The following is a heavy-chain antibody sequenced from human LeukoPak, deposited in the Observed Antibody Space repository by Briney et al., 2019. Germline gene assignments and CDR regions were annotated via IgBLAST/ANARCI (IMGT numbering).Heavy chain of an antibody. D-gene: IGHD3-22*01. CDR3: ARDDSTGYYYLDG. CDR2: IKEDGSEK. Sequence: PGGSLRLSCAASGFTFSNYFMSWVRQAPGKGLEWVANIKEDGSEKYYVDSVKGRFTISRDNAKNSLYLEMNSLRAEDTAVYYCARDDSTGYYYLDGWGQGTLVTVSS. J-gene: IGHJ4*02. CDR1: GFTFSNYF. V-gene: IGHV3-7*05.